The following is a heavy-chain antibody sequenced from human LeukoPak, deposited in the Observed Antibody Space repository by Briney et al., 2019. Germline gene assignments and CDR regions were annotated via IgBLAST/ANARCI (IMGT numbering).Heavy chain of an antibody. Sequence: TGGSLRLSCAASGFTFSSYAMHWVRQAPGKGLEWVAVISYDGSNKYYADSVKGRFTISRDNSKNTLYLRMNSLRAEDTAVYYCARDGRYNRNLYYFDYWGQGTLVTVSS. J-gene: IGHJ4*02. V-gene: IGHV3-30-3*01. CDR1: GFTFSSYA. D-gene: IGHD1-14*01. CDR3: ARDGRYNRNLYYFDY. CDR2: ISYDGSNK.